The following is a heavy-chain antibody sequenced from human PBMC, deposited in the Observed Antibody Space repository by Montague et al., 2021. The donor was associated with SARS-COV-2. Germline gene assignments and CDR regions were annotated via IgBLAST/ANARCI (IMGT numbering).Heavy chain of an antibody. CDR2: ISSESAYI. D-gene: IGHD2-15*01. V-gene: IGHV3-21*01. Sequence: SLRLSCAASGFTSSSISMNWVRQAPGKRLEWVSSISSESAYIVYAESVRGRFTISRDNAQNLLYLQMNSLRAEDTAVYYCARFETSKFYSSGMDVWGQGTTVTVSS. J-gene: IGHJ6*02. CDR3: ARFETSKFYSSGMDV. CDR1: GFTSSSIS.